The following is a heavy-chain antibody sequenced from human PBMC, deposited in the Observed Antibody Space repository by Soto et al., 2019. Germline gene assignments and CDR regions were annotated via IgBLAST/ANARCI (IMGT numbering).Heavy chain of an antibody. J-gene: IGHJ4*02. CDR1: GFSLSTSGVG. Sequence: QITLKESGPTLVQPTQTLTLTCTFSGFSLSTSGVGVGWVRQPPGKALEWLVFIYWDDDKRYSPSLRSRLTITKDTYKHQVVLTMTNVDPVDTATYFCAHRRIGVAQWNYGDFDYWGQGTLVTVAS. D-gene: IGHD1-7*01. CDR2: IYWDDDK. CDR3: AHRRIGVAQWNYGDFDY. V-gene: IGHV2-5*02.